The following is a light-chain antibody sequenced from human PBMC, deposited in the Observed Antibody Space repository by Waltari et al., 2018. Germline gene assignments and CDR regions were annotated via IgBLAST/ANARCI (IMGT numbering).Light chain of an antibody. Sequence: QSVLTQPPSASGTPGQRVTLPCSGSRSNIGSNTVTWYQQLPGTAPKLLIYSNNQRPSGVPDRFSGSKSGTSASLAISGLQSEDEADYYCAAWDDSLNGSYVFGTGTKVTVL. J-gene: IGLJ1*01. V-gene: IGLV1-44*01. CDR2: SNN. CDR1: RSNIGSNT. CDR3: AAWDDSLNGSYV.